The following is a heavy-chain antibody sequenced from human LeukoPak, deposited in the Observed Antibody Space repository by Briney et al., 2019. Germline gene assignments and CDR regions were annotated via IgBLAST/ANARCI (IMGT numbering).Heavy chain of an antibody. CDR1: GGTFSSYA. V-gene: IGHV1-69*05. D-gene: IGHD6-13*01. J-gene: IGHJ4*02. Sequence: ASVKVSCKASGGTFSSYAISWVRQAPGQGLEWMGRIIPIFGTANYAQKFQGRVTITTDESTSTAYMELSSLRSEDTAVYYCAREGQQLVVYYFDYWGQGTLLTVSS. CDR3: AREGQQLVVYYFDY. CDR2: IIPIFGTA.